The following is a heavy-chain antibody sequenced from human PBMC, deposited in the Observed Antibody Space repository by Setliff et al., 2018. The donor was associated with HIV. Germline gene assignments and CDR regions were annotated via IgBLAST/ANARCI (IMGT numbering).Heavy chain of an antibody. CDR3: AAKPMIRGRPFAF. D-gene: IGHD3-10*01. V-gene: IGHV4-34*01. J-gene: IGHJ4*02. Sequence: SETLSLTCAVYGPSFSGYYWNWIRQFPGKSLEWIGEINHSGTTNYSPSFKSRLNISVDVSKNQFSLRLASLSAADTAAHFCAAKPMIRGRPFAFWGQATLVTVSS. CDR2: INHSGTT. CDR1: GPSFSGYY.